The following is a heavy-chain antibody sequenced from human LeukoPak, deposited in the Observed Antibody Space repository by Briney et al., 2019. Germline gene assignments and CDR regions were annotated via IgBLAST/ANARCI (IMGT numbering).Heavy chain of an antibody. CDR2: IYYSGST. Sequence: SETLSLTCTVSGGFISSYYWSWIRQPPGKGLEWIGYIYYSGSTNYNPSLKSRVTISVDTSKNQFSLKLSSVTAADTAVYYCARDQYSSIGYYYYGMDVWGQGTTVTVSS. D-gene: IGHD6-19*01. J-gene: IGHJ6*02. CDR1: GGFISSYY. V-gene: IGHV4-59*01. CDR3: ARDQYSSIGYYYYGMDV.